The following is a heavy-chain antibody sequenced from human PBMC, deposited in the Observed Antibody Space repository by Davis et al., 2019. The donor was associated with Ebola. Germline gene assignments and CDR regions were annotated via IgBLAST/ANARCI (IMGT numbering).Heavy chain of an antibody. D-gene: IGHD6-13*01. CDR1: GFTFSSYS. Sequence: GESLKISCAASGFTFSSYSMNWVRQAPGKGLEWVSSISSSSSYIYYADSVKGRFTISRDNAKNSLYLQMNSLRAEDTAVYYCARESIAAAGYFDYWGQGTLVTVSS. CDR2: ISSSSSYI. V-gene: IGHV3-21*01. CDR3: ARESIAAAGYFDY. J-gene: IGHJ4*02.